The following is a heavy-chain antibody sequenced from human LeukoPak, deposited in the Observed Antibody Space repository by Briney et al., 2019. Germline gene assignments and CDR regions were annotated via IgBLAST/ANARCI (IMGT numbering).Heavy chain of an antibody. CDR2: IIPIFGTA. J-gene: IGHJ6*02. D-gene: IGHD3-3*01. V-gene: IGHV1-69*01. CDR1: GGTFSSYA. Sequence: ASVKVSCKASGGTFSSYAISWVRQAPGQGLEWMGGIIPIFGTANYAQKFQGRVTITADESTSTAYMELSSLRSEDAAVYYCARRSYEDYYGMDVWGQGTTVTVSS. CDR3: ARRSYEDYYGMDV.